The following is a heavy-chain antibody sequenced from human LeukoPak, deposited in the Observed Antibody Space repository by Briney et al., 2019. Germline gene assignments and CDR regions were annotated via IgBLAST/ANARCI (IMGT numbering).Heavy chain of an antibody. J-gene: IGHJ5*02. Sequence: PSETLSLTCTVSGGSVSSGSYYWSWIRQPPGKGLEWIGYIYYSGSTNYNPSLKSRVTISVDTSKNQFSLKLSSVTAADTAVYYCARGTLVGATYNWFDPWGQGTLVTVSS. V-gene: IGHV4-61*01. CDR3: ARGTLVGATYNWFDP. CDR1: GGSVSSGSYY. CDR2: IYYSGST. D-gene: IGHD1-26*01.